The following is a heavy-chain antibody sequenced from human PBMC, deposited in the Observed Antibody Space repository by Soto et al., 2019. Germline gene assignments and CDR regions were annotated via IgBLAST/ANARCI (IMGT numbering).Heavy chain of an antibody. D-gene: IGHD6-6*01. J-gene: IGHJ4*01. CDR3: SRDRPGPQHYFDF. Sequence: PSETLSLTCTVSGGSISSYYWGWFRQPPGKGLEWIGYIYYSGSTTYADSVKGRFTISRDNARNMVYLQMNSLRAEDTAVYYCSRDRPGPQHYFDFWGQGAMVTVSS. CDR1: GGSISSYY. V-gene: IGHV4-59*12. CDR2: IYYSGST.